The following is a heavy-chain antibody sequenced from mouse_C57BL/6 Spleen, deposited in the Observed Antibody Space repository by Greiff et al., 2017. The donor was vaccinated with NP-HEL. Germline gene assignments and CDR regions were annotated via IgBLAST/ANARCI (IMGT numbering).Heavy chain of an antibody. J-gene: IGHJ3*01. CDR2: IDPETGGT. D-gene: IGHD1-1*01. CDR3: TRGFTTVVPFAY. CDR1: GYTFTDYE. V-gene: IGHV1-15*01. Sequence: QVQLQQSGAELVRPGASVTLSCKASGYTFTDYEMHWVKQTPVHGLEWIGAIDPETGGTAYNQKFKGKAILTADKSSSTAYMELRSLTSEDSAVYYCTRGFTTVVPFAYWGQGTLVTVSA.